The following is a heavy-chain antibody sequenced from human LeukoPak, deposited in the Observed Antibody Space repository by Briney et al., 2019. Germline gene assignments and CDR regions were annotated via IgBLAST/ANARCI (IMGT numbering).Heavy chain of an antibody. CDR2: VGGSGGRT. V-gene: IGHV3-23*01. CDR3: VGIMTTVPRDAFDI. D-gene: IGHD4-17*01. CDR1: GFSFSSYG. Sequence: GGSLRLSCVASGFSFSSYGMSWVRQAPGKGLEWVSAVGGSGGRTYYADPVKGRFTISRDNSKNTVFLQMNSLRAEDTAVYYCVGIMTTVPRDAFDIWGQGTMVTVSS. J-gene: IGHJ3*02.